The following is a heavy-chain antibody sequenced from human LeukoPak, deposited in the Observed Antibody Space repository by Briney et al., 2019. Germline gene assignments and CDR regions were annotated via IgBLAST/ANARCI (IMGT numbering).Heavy chain of an antibody. D-gene: IGHD1-1*01. Sequence: SVKVSCKVSAYTLTELSMHWVRQAPGKGLEWMGGFDPEDGETIYAQKFQGRVTMTEDTSTDTAYMELSSLRSEDTAVYYCATDRGTTGTTTWFDYWGQGTLVTVSS. CDR3: ATDRGTTGTTTWFDY. CDR1: AYTLTELS. J-gene: IGHJ4*02. CDR2: FDPEDGET. V-gene: IGHV1-24*01.